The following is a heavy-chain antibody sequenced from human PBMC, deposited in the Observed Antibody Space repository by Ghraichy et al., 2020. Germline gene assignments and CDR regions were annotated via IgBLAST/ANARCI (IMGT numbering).Heavy chain of an antibody. CDR1: GYTFTSYW. V-gene: IGHV5-51*01. CDR3: ARQRVISSYIYYDMDV. CDR2: INPGDSDT. J-gene: IGHJ6*02. Sequence: GESLNISCKGTGYTFTSYWIAWVRQLPGKGLEWMGIINPGDSDTRYSPSLQGQVTISADKSISTAYLQWRSLKASDTAMYYCARQRVISSYIYYDMDVWGQGTTVTVSS. D-gene: IGHD6-6*01.